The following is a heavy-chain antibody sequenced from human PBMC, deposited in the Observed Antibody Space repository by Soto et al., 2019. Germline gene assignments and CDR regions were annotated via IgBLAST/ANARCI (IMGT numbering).Heavy chain of an antibody. D-gene: IGHD5-12*01. J-gene: IGHJ4*02. Sequence: SETLSLTCAVSGYSITSGYYWGWIRQPPGKGLEWIGSIYHSGSTYYNPSLKSRVTISVDTPRKLFSLKLSSVTAADTAVYYCARLPYSYSGYDETYFDYWGQGTLVTV. CDR2: IYHSGST. CDR1: GYSITSGYY. V-gene: IGHV4-38-2*01. CDR3: ARLPYSYSGYDETYFDY.